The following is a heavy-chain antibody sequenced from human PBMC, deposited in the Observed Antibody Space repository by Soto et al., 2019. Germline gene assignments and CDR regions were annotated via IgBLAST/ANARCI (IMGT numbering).Heavy chain of an antibody. CDR3: TTGQYYDNVWGSVLY. J-gene: IGHJ4*02. CDR2: FSRTDNTV. Sequence: GGSLRLSCAASGFMFSDYALDWVRQAPGKGLEWVSYFSRTDNTVQYSAPVKGRFTISRDDSKNTLYLQMNSLKTEDTAVYYCTTGQYYDNVWGSVLYWGQGTLVTVSS. CDR1: GFMFSDYA. D-gene: IGHD3-16*01. V-gene: IGHV3-15*06.